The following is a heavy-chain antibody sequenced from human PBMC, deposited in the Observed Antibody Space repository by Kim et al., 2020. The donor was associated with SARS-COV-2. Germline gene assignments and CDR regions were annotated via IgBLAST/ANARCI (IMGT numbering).Heavy chain of an antibody. Sequence: TNYNPSLKSRVTISADTTKNQFSLNLNSMTAADTAVYTCAAAPNENFFDYWGQGTLVTVSS. CDR3: AAAPNENFFDY. D-gene: IGHD1-1*01. V-gene: IGHV4-59*01. CDR2: T. J-gene: IGHJ4*02.